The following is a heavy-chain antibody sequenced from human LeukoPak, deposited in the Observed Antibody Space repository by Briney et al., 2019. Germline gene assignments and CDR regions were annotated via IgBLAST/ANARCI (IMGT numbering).Heavy chain of an antibody. CDR2: ILGSGSSI. D-gene: IGHD2-2*01. V-gene: IGHV3-23*01. Sequence: PGGSLRLSCAASGFSFGGYAMNWVRQAPGKGLEWVSSILGSGSSIYYADSVKGRFTISRDNSKNTLYLQMNSLRAEDTAIYYCAKRHCGSTSCPSPFYFFDYWGQGTLVTVSS. J-gene: IGHJ4*02. CDR1: GFSFGGYA. CDR3: AKRHCGSTSCPSPFYFFDY.